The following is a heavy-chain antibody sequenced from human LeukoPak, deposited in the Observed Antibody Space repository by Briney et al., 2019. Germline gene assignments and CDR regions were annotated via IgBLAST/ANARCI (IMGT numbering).Heavy chain of an antibody. V-gene: IGHV7-4-1*02. CDR2: INTNTGNP. D-gene: IGHD6-6*01. CDR1: GYTFTSYD. Sequence: ASVKVSCKASGYTFTSYDINWVRQAPGQGLEWMGWINTNTGNPTYAQGFTGRFVFSLDTSVSTAYLQISSLKAEDTAVYYCASQYSSPYNWFDPWGQGTLVTVSS. J-gene: IGHJ5*02. CDR3: ASQYSSPYNWFDP.